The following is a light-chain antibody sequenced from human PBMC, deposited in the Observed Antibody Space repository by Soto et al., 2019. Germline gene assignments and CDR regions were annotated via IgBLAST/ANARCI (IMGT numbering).Light chain of an antibody. Sequence: QSALPQPRSVSGSPGQSVTISCTGTSSDVGAYNHVSWYQQHPGKVPKLIINEVSERPSGVPDRFSGSKSGNTASLTISGLQADDEAEYYCCSHAGSYSWVFGGGTKLTVL. CDR1: SSDVGAYNH. CDR2: EVS. V-gene: IGLV2-11*01. J-gene: IGLJ3*02. CDR3: CSHAGSYSWV.